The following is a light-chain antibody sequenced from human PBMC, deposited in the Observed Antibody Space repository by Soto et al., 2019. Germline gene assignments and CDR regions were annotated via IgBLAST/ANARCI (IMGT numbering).Light chain of an antibody. CDR1: QNIRSS. J-gene: IGKJ2*01. CDR2: DAS. CDR3: QQYDIWPPYT. Sequence: EVVMTQSPASLSASPGERVTLSCSASQNIRSSLAWYQQRPGQAPRLLIYDASTRATGIPPRFSGGGSGTEFTVTISSLQSEDFAIYYCQQYDIWPPYTFGQGTKGDIK. V-gene: IGKV3-15*01.